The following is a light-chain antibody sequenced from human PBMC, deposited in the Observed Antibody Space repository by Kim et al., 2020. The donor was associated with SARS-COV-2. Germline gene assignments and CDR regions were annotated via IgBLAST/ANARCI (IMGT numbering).Light chain of an antibody. V-gene: IGLV3-19*01. CDR1: SLRSYY. CDR3: KSRDSSGDLRV. Sequence: SSELTQDPAVSVALGQTVRITCQGDSLRSYYASWYQQKPGQAPVLVIYGKNNRPSGIPDRFSGSSSGTTASLSITGAQAEDEAAYYCKSRDSSGDLRVFG. J-gene: IGLJ3*02. CDR2: GKN.